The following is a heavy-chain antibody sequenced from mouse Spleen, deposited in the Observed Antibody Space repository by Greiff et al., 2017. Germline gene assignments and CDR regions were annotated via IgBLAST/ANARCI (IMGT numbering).Heavy chain of an antibody. D-gene: IGHD2-1*01. CDR3: TYGNFRFDY. Sequence: EVQLQQSGAELVRPGASVKLSCTASGFNIKDDYMHWVKQRPEQGLEWIGWIDPENGDTEYASKFQGKATITADTSSNTAYLQLSSLTSEDTAVYYCTYGNFRFDYWGQGTTLTVSS. V-gene: IGHV14-4*01. J-gene: IGHJ2*01. CDR1: GFNIKDDY. CDR2: IDPENGDT.